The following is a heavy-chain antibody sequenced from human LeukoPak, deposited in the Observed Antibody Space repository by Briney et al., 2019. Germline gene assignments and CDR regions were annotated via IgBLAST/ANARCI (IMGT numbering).Heavy chain of an antibody. V-gene: IGHV3-23*01. CDR1: GFTFSSYA. CDR2: ISGSGGST. Sequence: GGSLRLSCAASGFTFSSYAMSWVRQAPGKGLEWVSAISGSGGSTYYADSVKGRFTISRDNSKNTLYLQMNSLRAEDTAVYYCAKVRFVAVPAAIDAFDIWGQGTMVTVSS. J-gene: IGHJ3*02. D-gene: IGHD2-2*01. CDR3: AKVRFVAVPAAIDAFDI.